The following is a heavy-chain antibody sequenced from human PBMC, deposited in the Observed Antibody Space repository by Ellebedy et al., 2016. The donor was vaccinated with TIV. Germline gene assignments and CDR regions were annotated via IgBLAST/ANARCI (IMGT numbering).Heavy chain of an antibody. CDR2: IYTNGTT. D-gene: IGHD2-15*01. V-gene: IGHV3-74*01. J-gene: IGHJ3*02. CDR3: ARLAGATCQCAFDI. CDR1: GFTFSMYW. Sequence: PGGSLRLSCAASGFTFSMYWMRWARQVPGKGLVWVSLIYTNGTTRYADSVKGRFTISRDNAKNSLYLQMNSLRAEDTAVYYCARLAGATCQCAFDIWGQGTMVTVSS.